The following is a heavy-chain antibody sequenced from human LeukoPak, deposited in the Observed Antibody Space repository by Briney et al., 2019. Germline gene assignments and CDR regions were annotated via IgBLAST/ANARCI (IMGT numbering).Heavy chain of an antibody. J-gene: IGHJ6*03. Sequence: GASVKVSCKASGYTFTSYGISWVRQAPGQGLEWMGWISAYNGNTNYAQELQGRVTMTTDTSTSTAYMELRSLRSDDTAVYYCARVANYDSSGYYYNYYYYMDVWGKGTTVTVSS. V-gene: IGHV1-18*01. CDR3: ARVANYDSSGYYYNYYYYMDV. D-gene: IGHD3-22*01. CDR1: GYTFTSYG. CDR2: ISAYNGNT.